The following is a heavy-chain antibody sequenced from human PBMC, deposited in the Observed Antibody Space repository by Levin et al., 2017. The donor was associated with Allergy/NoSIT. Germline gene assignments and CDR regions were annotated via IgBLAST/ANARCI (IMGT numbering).Heavy chain of an antibody. V-gene: IGHV2-5*02. D-gene: IGHD1-1*01. J-gene: IGHJ4*02. CDR1: GFSLSISGVG. Sequence: SGPTLVKPTQTLTLTCTFSGFSLSISGVGVGWLRQPPGKALEWLALIYWDDDKRYSPSLKSRLTITKDTSKNQVVLTMTNMDPVDTATYYCAHRRPTGWRYYFDYWGQGTLVTVSS. CDR3: AHRRPTGWRYYFDY. CDR2: IYWDDDK.